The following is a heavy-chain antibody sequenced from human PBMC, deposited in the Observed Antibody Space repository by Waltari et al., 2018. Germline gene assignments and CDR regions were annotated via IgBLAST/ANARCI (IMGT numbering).Heavy chain of an antibody. J-gene: IGHJ1*01. CDR1: GGSVTSSHW. V-gene: IGHV4-4*02. Sequence: QVQLQESGPGLVKPSGTLSLTCAVSGGSVTSSHWWSWVRQAPGKGLEWIGAMYHSGTTNYNPLLKSRVTMSLDRAKNQFSLKLSSVTAADTAVYYCVRDNRWAEDGFRYFQFWGQGTLVTVSS. D-gene: IGHD5-12*01. CDR3: VRDNRWAEDGFRYFQF. CDR2: MYHSGTT.